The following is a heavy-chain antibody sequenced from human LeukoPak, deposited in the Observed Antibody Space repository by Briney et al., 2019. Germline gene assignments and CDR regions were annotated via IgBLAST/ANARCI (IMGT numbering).Heavy chain of an antibody. J-gene: IGHJ6*03. CDR3: ARVDGYNGYYYYMDV. CDR2: IYHSGST. Sequence: SETLSLTCTVFGYSISSGYYWGWIRQPPGKGLEWIGSIYHSGSTYYNPSLKSRVTISVDTSKNQFSLKLSSVTAADTAVYYCARVDGYNGYYYYMDVWGKGTTVTVSS. D-gene: IGHD5-24*01. V-gene: IGHV4-38-2*02. CDR1: GYSISSGYY.